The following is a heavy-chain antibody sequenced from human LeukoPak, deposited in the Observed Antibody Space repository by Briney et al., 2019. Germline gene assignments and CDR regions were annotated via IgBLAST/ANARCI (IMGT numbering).Heavy chain of an antibody. V-gene: IGHV3-43*02. CDR3: ATWAFYHNLDV. J-gene: IGHJ6*02. Sequence: GGSLRLSCAASGFNIGTYAMYWVRQGPGRGLEWVSVIKADGSGTFYSDSVRGRFTTSRDNSINSLYLQMSSLTSDDTALYYCATWAFYHNLDVWGQGTTVAVSS. CDR2: IKADGSGT. CDR1: GFNIGTYA. D-gene: IGHD2/OR15-2a*01.